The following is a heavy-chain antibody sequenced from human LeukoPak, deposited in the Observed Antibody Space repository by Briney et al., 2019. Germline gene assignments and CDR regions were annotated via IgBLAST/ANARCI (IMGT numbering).Heavy chain of an antibody. D-gene: IGHD5-18*01. CDR2: INHSGST. CDR3: AWSGIQLWFSY. CDR1: GGSFSGYY. Sequence: SGTLSLTCAVYGGSFSGYYWSWIRQPPGKGLEWIGEINHSGSTNYNPSLKSRVTISVDTSKNQFSLKLRSVTAADTAVYYCAWSGIQLWFSYWGQGTLVTVSS. J-gene: IGHJ4*02. V-gene: IGHV4-34*01.